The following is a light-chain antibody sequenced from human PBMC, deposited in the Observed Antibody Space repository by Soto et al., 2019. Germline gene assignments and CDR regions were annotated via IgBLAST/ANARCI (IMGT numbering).Light chain of an antibody. CDR3: SSSTTSSSYV. J-gene: IGLJ1*01. V-gene: IGLV2-14*01. CDR1: SSDVGGYDY. Sequence: QSVLTQPASVSGSPGQSITISCTGTSSDVGGYDYVSWYQLHPGKAPKLMVFEVSNRPSGVSNRFSGSKSGNTASLTISGLQAEDEADYYCSSSTTSSSYVFGAGTKVTVL. CDR2: EVS.